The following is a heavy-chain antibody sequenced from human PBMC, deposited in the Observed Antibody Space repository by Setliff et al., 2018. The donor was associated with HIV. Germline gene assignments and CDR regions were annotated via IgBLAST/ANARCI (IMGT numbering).Heavy chain of an antibody. V-gene: IGHV4-4*07. D-gene: IGHD2-15*01. Sequence: TSETLSLTCTVSNVSINSYYWSWIRQPAGRALEWIGRIYSSGSTNYNPSLKSRVKMSIDTSKNQFSLKLSSVTAADTAVYFCARDPYCSGDGCFRYYQHWGRGTLVTVS. J-gene: IGHJ1*01. CDR2: IYSSGST. CDR3: ARDPYCSGDGCFRYYQH. CDR1: NVSINSYY.